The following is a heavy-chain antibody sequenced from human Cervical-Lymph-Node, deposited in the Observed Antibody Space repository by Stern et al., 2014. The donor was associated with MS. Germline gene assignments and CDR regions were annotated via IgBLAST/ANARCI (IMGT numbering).Heavy chain of an antibody. CDR1: GGSITSGGYY. CDR3: ARDLGGSMRVIYNYFDP. V-gene: IGHV4-31*03. CDR2: IYYSGFT. D-gene: IGHD2-21*01. Sequence: QLQLQESGPGLVKPSQTLSLTCTVSGGSITSGGYYWSWVRQHPTKGLAWIGFIYYSGFTYYNPSLGSRVTITLDTSKNQFFLELSSVTAADTAVYYCARDLGGSMRVIYNYFDPWGQGTLVTVSS. J-gene: IGHJ5*02.